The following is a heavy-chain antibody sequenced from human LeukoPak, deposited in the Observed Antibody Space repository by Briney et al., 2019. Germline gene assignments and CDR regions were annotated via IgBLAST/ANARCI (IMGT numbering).Heavy chain of an antibody. V-gene: IGHV4-59*12. CDR2: IYYTGST. D-gene: IGHD1-26*01. Sequence: SETLSLTCTVSGVSISSSYWSWIRQSPGKGLEWIGFIYYTGSTNYNPSLKSRVTISQDTSKNQFSLKLSSVTAADTAVYYCARVGREWERWWFDPWGQGTLVTVSS. CDR1: GVSISSSY. CDR3: ARVGREWERWWFDP. J-gene: IGHJ5*02.